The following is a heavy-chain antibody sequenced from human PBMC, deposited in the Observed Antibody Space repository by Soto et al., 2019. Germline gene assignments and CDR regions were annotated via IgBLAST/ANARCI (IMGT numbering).Heavy chain of an antibody. CDR2: IVPNGGTV. V-gene: IGHV1-69*06. CDR3: ARRDTSGFLRYFDN. CDR1: GGTFSSFINYP. D-gene: IGHD3-3*01. J-gene: IGHJ4*02. Sequence: SVKVSCKSSGGTFSSFINYPINWVLHAPGQGLEWMGGIVPNGGTVNYAQKFRGKVTITADKSTGTAYMELSSLRSEDTALYYCARRDTSGFLRYFDNWGQGTKVTVSS.